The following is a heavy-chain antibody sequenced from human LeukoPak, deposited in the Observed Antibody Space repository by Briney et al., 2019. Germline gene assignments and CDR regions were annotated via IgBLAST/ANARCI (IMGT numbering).Heavy chain of an antibody. V-gene: IGHV4-4*07. Sequence: PSETLSLTCTVSGGSISSYYWSWIRQPAGKGLEWIGRIYTSGSTNYNPSLKSRVTMSVDTSKNQFSLKLSSVTAADTAVYYCARSLFNWNYGWFDRWGQGSLVTVSS. D-gene: IGHD1-7*01. J-gene: IGHJ5*02. CDR2: IYTSGST. CDR3: ARSLFNWNYGWFDR. CDR1: GGSISSYY.